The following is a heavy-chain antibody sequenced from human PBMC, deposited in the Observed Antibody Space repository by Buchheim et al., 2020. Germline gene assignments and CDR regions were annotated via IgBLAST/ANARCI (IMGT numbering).Heavy chain of an antibody. CDR2: LYYSGST. J-gene: IGHJ6*02. CDR3: ARVVGTGTTTYYYYGMDV. D-gene: IGHD1-7*01. V-gene: IGHV4-39*01. Sequence: QLQLQESGPGLVKPSETLSLTCTVSGGSISSSSYYWGGIRQPPGKGLEWIGSLYYSGSTYYNPSLKSRVTLSVDTSKTQFPLKLSSVTAADTAVYYCARVVGTGTTTYYYYGMDVWGQGTT. CDR1: GGSISSSSYY.